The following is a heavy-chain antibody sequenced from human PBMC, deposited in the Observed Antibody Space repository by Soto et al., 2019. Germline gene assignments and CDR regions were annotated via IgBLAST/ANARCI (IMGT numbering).Heavy chain of an antibody. J-gene: IGHJ4*02. CDR2: ISYDGSNK. CDR3: AKDFMQLELQGVFVH. D-gene: IGHD1-1*01. CDR1: GFTFSSYG. Sequence: GGSLRLSCAASGFTFSSYGMHWVRQAPGKGLEWVAVISYDGSNKYYADSVKGRFTISRDNSKNTLYLQMNSLRAEDTAVYYCAKDFMQLELQGVFVHWGQGTLVTVSS. V-gene: IGHV3-30*18.